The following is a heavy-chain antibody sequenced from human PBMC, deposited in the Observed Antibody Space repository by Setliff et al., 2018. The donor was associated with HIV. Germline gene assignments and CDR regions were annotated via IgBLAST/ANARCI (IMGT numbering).Heavy chain of an antibody. D-gene: IGHD3-22*01. J-gene: IGHJ6*03. CDR2: ISAHNGRI. Sequence: ASVKVSCKASGYTFSDYGISWVRQAPGQGLEWMGWISAHNGRINYAQKFQGRVTMTTDRSTSTAYMELRSLRSDDTAVYYCAKGGYYDSTGYYYYYLYYLDEWGKGTTVTVSS. CDR3: AKGGYYDSTGYYYYYLYYLDE. CDR1: GYTFSDYG. V-gene: IGHV1-18*01.